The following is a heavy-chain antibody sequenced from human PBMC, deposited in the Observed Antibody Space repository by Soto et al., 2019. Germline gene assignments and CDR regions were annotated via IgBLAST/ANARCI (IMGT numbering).Heavy chain of an antibody. V-gene: IGHV1-18*01. D-gene: IGHD6-19*01. Sequence: QVQLVQSGADVKKPGASVKVSCKASGYNFTSYGISWVRQAPGQGLGWMGWISPHNDRTKYARRFQDRVTMTTETPTSTVYMELGSLRSDDPAVYYCARDLYYSSGRYFDHDAFDIWGQGTVVTVSS. CDR3: ARDLYYSSGRYFDHDAFDI. J-gene: IGHJ3*02. CDR1: GYNFTSYG. CDR2: ISPHNDRT.